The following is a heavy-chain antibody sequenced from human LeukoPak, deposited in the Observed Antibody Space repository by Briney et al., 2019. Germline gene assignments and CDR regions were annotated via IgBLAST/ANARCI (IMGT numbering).Heavy chain of an antibody. V-gene: IGHV1-18*01. Sequence: ASVKVSCKASGYTFTSYGISWVRQAPGQGPEWMGWISAYNGNTNYAQKLQGRVTMTTDTSTSTAYMELRSLRSDDTAVYYCARVVYCSGGSCYPSNYYYYMDVWGKGTTVTVSS. J-gene: IGHJ6*03. CDR3: ARVVYCSGGSCYPSNYYYYMDV. CDR1: GYTFTSYG. CDR2: ISAYNGNT. D-gene: IGHD2-15*01.